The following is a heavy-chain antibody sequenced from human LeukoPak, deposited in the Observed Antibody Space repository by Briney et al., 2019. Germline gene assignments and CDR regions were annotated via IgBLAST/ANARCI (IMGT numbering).Heavy chain of an antibody. CDR2: MNPNSGNT. Sequence: ASVKVSCKASGYTFTSYGISWVRQAPGQGLEWMGWMNPNSGNTGYAQKFQGRVTMTRNTSISTAYMELSSLRSEDTAVYYCARDLWFGEYAFDIWGQGTMVTVSS. V-gene: IGHV1-8*02. D-gene: IGHD3-10*01. CDR1: GYTFTSYG. CDR3: ARDLWFGEYAFDI. J-gene: IGHJ3*02.